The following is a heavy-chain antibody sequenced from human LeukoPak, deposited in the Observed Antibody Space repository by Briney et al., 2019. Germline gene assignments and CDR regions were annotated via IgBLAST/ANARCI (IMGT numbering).Heavy chain of an antibody. Sequence: GGSLRLSCAPSGFTFSSYPMSWFRQAPGKGLEWVSTIIGSGGSTYYADSVKGRFTISRDNSKNTLYLLMNSLRAEDTAVYYCARPDPPLILEWPAPYFDYWGQGTLVTVSS. CDR1: GFTFSSYP. V-gene: IGHV3-23*01. CDR3: ARPDPPLILEWPAPYFDY. CDR2: IIGSGGST. J-gene: IGHJ4*02. D-gene: IGHD3-3*01.